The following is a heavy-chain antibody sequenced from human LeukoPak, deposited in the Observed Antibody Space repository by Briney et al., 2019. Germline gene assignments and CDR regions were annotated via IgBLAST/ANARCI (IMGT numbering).Heavy chain of an antibody. CDR1: GLTFSSYA. V-gene: IGHV3-30-3*01. Sequence: PGGSLRLSCAASGLTFSSYAMHWVRQAPGKGLEWVAVISYDGSNKYYADSVKGRFTISRDNSKNTLYLQMNSLRAEDTAVYYCASGSSGYYLYSNFDYWGQGTLVTVSS. D-gene: IGHD3-22*01. CDR2: ISYDGSNK. J-gene: IGHJ4*02. CDR3: ASGSSGYYLYSNFDY.